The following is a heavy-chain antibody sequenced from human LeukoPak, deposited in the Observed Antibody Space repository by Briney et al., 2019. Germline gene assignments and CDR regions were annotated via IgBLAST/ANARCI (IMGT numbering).Heavy chain of an antibody. D-gene: IGHD4-17*01. CDR1: GYTFTSYG. J-gene: IGHJ5*02. CDR3: ARDRTTVTTHQNWFDP. V-gene: IGHV1-18*01. CDR2: ISAYNGNT. Sequence: GASVKVSCKASGYTFTSYGISWVRQAPGQGLEWMGWISAYNGNTNYAQKLQGRVTMTTDTSTSTAYMELRSLRSDDTAVYYCARDRTTVTTHQNWFDPWGQGTLVTVSS.